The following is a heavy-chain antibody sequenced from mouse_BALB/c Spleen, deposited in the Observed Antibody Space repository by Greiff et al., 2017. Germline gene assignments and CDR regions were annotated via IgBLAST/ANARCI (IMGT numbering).Heavy chain of an antibody. D-gene: IGHD1-1*01. CDR3: ARDTPNYYGSSYNWYFDV. CDR1: GFSLTGYG. CDR2: IWGDGST. V-gene: IGHV2-6-7*01. Sequence: QVQLKESGPGLVAPSQSLSITCTVSGFSLTGYGVNWVRQPPGKGLEWLGMIWGDGSTDYNSALKSRLSISKDNSKSQVFLKMNSLQTDDTARYYCARDTPNYYGSSYNWYFDVWGAGTTVTFSS. J-gene: IGHJ1*01.